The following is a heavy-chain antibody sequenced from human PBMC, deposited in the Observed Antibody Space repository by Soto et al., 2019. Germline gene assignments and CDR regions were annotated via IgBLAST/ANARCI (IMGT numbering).Heavy chain of an antibody. CDR3: SRVMVRGVSDYYYYYMDV. J-gene: IGHJ6*03. V-gene: IGHV1-8*01. D-gene: IGHD3-10*01. Sequence: ASVKVSCKASGYTFPSSDINWVRQGSGQGLVWMGWMNPNSGNTGYAQQFQGRVTMTRNTSISTAYMELSSLRSEDTAVYYCSRVMVRGVSDYYYYYMDVWGKGTTVTVS. CDR1: GYTFPSSD. CDR2: MNPNSGNT.